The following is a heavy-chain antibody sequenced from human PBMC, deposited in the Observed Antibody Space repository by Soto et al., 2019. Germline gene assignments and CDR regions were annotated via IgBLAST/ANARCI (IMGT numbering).Heavy chain of an antibody. CDR2: ISAYNGNT. J-gene: IGHJ4*02. Sequence: ASVKVSCKASGYTFTSCGISWVRQAPGQGLEWMGWISAYNGNTNYAQKLQGRVTMTTDTSTSTAYMELRSLRSDDTAVYYCARAGEMATIEGNFDYWGQGTLVTVSS. V-gene: IGHV1-18*01. D-gene: IGHD5-12*01. CDR1: GYTFTSCG. CDR3: ARAGEMATIEGNFDY.